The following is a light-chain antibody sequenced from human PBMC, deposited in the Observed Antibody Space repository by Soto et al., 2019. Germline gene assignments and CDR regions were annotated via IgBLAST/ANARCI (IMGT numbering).Light chain of an antibody. CDR3: QTWGTDINYV. CDR1: SGHSNYA. V-gene: IGLV4-69*01. CDR2: VNSDGSH. J-gene: IGLJ1*01. Sequence: QPVLTQSPSASASLGASVKLTCTRSSGHSNYAIAWHQQQPEGGPRFLMRVNSDGSHTKGDGIPDRFSGSSSGAERHLTISSLQSEDEADYYCQTWGTDINYVLGTGTKLTVL.